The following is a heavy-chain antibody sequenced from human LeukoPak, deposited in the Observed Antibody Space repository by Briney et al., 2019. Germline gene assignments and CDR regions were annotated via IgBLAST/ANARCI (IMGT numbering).Heavy chain of an antibody. V-gene: IGHV3-11*01. CDR2: ISSSGSTI. Sequence: GGSLRLSCAASGFTVSSNEMSWVRQAPGKGLEWVSYISSSGSTIYYADSVKGRFTISRDNAKNSLYLQMNSLRAGDTAVYYCAVDTAMARTAGHSDYWGQGTLVTVSS. CDR3: AVDTAMARTAGHSDY. J-gene: IGHJ4*02. CDR1: GFTVSSNE. D-gene: IGHD5-18*01.